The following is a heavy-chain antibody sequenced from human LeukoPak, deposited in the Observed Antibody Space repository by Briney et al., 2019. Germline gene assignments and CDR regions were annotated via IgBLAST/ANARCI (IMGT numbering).Heavy chain of an antibody. CDR3: ARDSGRVPAAPNYYFDH. D-gene: IGHD2-2*01. Sequence: GGSLRLSCAASGFTFSSYAMHWVRQAPGKGLEYVSAISSNGGSTYYANSVKGRFTISRDNSKNTLYLQMGSLRAEDMAVYYCARDSGRVPAAPNYYFDHWGQGTLVTVSS. V-gene: IGHV3-64*01. CDR1: GFTFSSYA. CDR2: ISSNGGST. J-gene: IGHJ4*02.